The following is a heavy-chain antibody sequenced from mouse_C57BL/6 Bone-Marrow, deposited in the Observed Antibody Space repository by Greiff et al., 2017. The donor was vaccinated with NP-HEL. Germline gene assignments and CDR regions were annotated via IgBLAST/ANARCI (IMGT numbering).Heavy chain of an antibody. J-gene: IGHJ3*01. Sequence: QVQLQQPGAELVRPGTSVKLSCKASGYTFTSYWMHWVKQRPGQGLEWIGVIDPSDSYTNYNQKFKGKATLTVDTSSSTAYMQLSSLTSEDAAVYYCARWDYDYDGADWGQGTLVTVSA. CDR1: GYTFTSYW. CDR3: ARWDYDYDGAD. CDR2: IDPSDSYT. D-gene: IGHD2-4*01. V-gene: IGHV1-59*01.